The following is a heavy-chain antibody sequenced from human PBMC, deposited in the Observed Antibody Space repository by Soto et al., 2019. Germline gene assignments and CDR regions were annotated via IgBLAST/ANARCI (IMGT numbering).Heavy chain of an antibody. D-gene: IGHD6-6*01. J-gene: IGHJ5*02. V-gene: IGHV4-31*03. CDR1: GGSISSGGYD. CDR3: ARDSYLLGYSSSEYWFDP. Sequence: SETLSLTCTVSGGSISSGGYDWSWIRQHPGKGLEWIGYIYYSGSTYYNPSLKSRVTISVDTSKNQFSLKLSSVTAADTAVYYCARDSYLLGYSSSEYWFDPWGQGTLVTVSS. CDR2: IYYSGST.